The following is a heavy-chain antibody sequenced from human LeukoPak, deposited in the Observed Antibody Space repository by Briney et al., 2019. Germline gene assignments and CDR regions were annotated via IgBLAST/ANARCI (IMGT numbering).Heavy chain of an antibody. CDR3: ARDSPCSTSCYALGYYYGMDV. CDR2: IWYDGSNK. Sequence: GGSLRLSCAASGFTFSSYGMHWVRQTPGKGLEWVAVIWYDGSNKYYADSVKGRFTISRDNSKNTLYLQMNSLRAEDTAVYYCARDSPCSTSCYALGYYYGMDVWGQGTTVTVSS. D-gene: IGHD2-2*01. J-gene: IGHJ6*02. CDR1: GFTFSSYG. V-gene: IGHV3-33*01.